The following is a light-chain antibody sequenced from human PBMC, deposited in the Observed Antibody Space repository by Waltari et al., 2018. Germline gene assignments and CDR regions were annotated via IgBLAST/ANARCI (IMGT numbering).Light chain of an antibody. J-gene: IGKJ5*01. CDR1: QDISNY. V-gene: IGKV1-33*01. Sequence: DIQMTQSPSSLSASVGDRVTITCQASQDISNYLNWYQQKPGKAPKLLIYDASNLETGVPSRVSGSGSGTDFTFTISSLQPEDIATYYCQQYDNLPPFGQGTRLEIK. CDR2: DAS. CDR3: QQYDNLPP.